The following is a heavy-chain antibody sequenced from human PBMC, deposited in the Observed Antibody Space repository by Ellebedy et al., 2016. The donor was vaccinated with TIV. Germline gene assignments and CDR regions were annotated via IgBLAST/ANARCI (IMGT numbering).Heavy chain of an antibody. CDR3: ARDGRYFDWPMGYYGMDV. CDR2: IYTSGST. J-gene: IGHJ6*02. CDR1: GGSISSYY. Sequence: SETLSLXXTVSGGSISSYYWSWIRQPAGKGLEWIGRIYTSGSTNYNPSLKSRVTMSVDTSKNQFSLKLSSVTAADTAVYYCARDGRYFDWPMGYYGMDVWGQGTTVTVSS. D-gene: IGHD3-9*01. V-gene: IGHV4-4*07.